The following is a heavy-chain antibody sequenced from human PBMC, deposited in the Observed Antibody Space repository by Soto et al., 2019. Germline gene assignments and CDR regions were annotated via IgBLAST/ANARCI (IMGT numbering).Heavy chain of an antibody. V-gene: IGHV1-2*02. D-gene: IGHD4-17*01. CDR1: GYTFTGYY. J-gene: IGHJ1*01. CDR3: ARAHNLNDYGGAQAIQH. Sequence: ASVKVSCKASGYTFTGYYMHWLRQAPGQGLEWMGWINPNSGGTNYAQKFQGRVTMTRDTSISTAYMELSRLRSDDTAVYYCARAHNLNDYGGAQAIQHWGQGTLVTVSS. CDR2: INPNSGGT.